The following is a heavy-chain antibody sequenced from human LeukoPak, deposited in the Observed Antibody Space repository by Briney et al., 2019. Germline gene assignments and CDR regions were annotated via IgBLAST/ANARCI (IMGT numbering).Heavy chain of an antibody. J-gene: IGHJ4*02. CDR2: ISGSSANI. CDR1: GFKFGDYF. D-gene: IGHD2-8*01. CDR3: ATSRVFDY. V-gene: IGHV3-11*04. Sequence: GGSLRLSCAASGFKFGDYFMSWIRQSPEKGLQWVAFISGSSANIRYADFVKGRFTISRDNAKNSLYLQMHSLRTEDTAVHYCATSRVFDYWGQGTLVTVSS.